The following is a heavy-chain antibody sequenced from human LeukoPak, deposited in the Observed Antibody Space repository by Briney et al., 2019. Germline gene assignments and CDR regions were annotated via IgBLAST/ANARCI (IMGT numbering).Heavy chain of an antibody. Sequence: ASVKVSCTASGYTFTSYGISWVRQAPGQGLEWMGWISAYSGNTNYAQKLQGRVTMTTDTSTSTAYMELRSLRSDDTAVYYCARGFGYYDSSGYRRGWFDPWGQGTLVTVSS. J-gene: IGHJ5*02. D-gene: IGHD3-22*01. CDR1: GYTFTSYG. CDR3: ARGFGYYDSSGYRRGWFDP. CDR2: ISAYSGNT. V-gene: IGHV1-18*01.